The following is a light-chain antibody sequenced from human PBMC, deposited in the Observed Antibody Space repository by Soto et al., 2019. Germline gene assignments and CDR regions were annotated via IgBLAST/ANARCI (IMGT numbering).Light chain of an antibody. CDR1: QSISRY. Sequence: IMLTQSPGTLSLSPGDRTTLSCRASQSISRYLAWYQQKPGQGPRLLIYGASTRATGIPDRFSGSGSGIDFTLTISRLEPEDSAVYYCQQYGVSPTFGGGTKVDIK. J-gene: IGKJ4*01. V-gene: IGKV3-20*01. CDR2: GAS. CDR3: QQYGVSPT.